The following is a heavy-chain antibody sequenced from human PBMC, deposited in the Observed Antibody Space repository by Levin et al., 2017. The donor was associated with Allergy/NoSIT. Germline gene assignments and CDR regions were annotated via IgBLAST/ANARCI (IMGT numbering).Heavy chain of an antibody. D-gene: IGHD3-3*01. V-gene: IGHV3-9*01. CDR3: AKAPLPDRFGAFDI. J-gene: IGHJ3*02. Sequence: SLKISCAASGFTFDDYAMHWVRQAPGKGPEWVSGISWNSGSIGYADSVKGRFTISRDNAKNSLYLQMNSLRAEDTALYYCAKAPLPDRFGAFDIWGQGTMVTVSS. CDR2: ISWNSGSI. CDR1: GFTFDDYA.